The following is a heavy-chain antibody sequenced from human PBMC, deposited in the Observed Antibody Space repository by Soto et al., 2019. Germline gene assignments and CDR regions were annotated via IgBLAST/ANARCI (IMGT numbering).Heavy chain of an antibody. CDR1: GYTFSSYG. Sequence: ASVKVSCKASGYTFSSYGISWVRQAPGQGLEWMGWISSYNGNTNYAQNLQGRVTMTTDTSTSTAYMELRSLRSDDTAVYYCARVPKYYYDSSGYSTFDYWGQGTLVTV. J-gene: IGHJ4*02. CDR2: ISSYNGNT. D-gene: IGHD3-22*01. CDR3: ARVPKYYYDSSGYSTFDY. V-gene: IGHV1-18*01.